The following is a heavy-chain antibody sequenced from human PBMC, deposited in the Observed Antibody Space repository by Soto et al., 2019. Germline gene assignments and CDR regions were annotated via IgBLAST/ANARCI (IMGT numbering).Heavy chain of an antibody. D-gene: IGHD3-3*01. CDR1: GFTFSSYA. CDR2: ISSNGGST. CDR3: ARGGVRFLEWYMDV. J-gene: IGHJ6*03. Sequence: PGGSLRLSCAASGFTFSSYAMHWVRQAPGKGLEYVSAISSNGGSTYYANSVKGRFTISRDNSKNTLYLQMGSLRAEDMAVYYCARGGVRFLEWYMDVWGKGTTVTV. V-gene: IGHV3-64*01.